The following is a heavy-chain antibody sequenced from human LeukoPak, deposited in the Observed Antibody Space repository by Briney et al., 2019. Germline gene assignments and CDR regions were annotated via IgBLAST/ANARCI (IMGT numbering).Heavy chain of an antibody. CDR3: ARDRDSSGWHVADY. CDR2: ISPNNGNT. V-gene: IGHV1-18*01. J-gene: IGHJ4*02. D-gene: IGHD6-19*01. CDR1: GYTFRSYD. Sequence: GASVKVSFKASGYTFRSYDITWVRQAPGQGLEWMGWISPNNGNTNYAQKFQGRVTMTTDTPTSTAYMEMRSLRSGDTAVYYCARDRDSSGWHVADYWGQGTLVTVSS.